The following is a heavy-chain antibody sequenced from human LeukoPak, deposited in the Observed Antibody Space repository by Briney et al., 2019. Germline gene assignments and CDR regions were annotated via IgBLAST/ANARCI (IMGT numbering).Heavy chain of an antibody. D-gene: IGHD3-10*01. Sequence: SETLSLTCTVSGGSISSYYWSWIRQPPGKWLEWIGEINHSGSTNYNPSLKSRVTISVDTSKNQFSLKLSSVTAADTAVYYCARSPLGAYYYGTQHQAFDIWGQGTMVTVSS. V-gene: IGHV4-34*01. CDR3: ARSPLGAYYYGTQHQAFDI. CDR2: INHSGST. J-gene: IGHJ3*02. CDR1: GGSISSYY.